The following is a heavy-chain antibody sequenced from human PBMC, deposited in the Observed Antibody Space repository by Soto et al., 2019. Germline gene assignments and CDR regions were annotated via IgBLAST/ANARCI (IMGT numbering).Heavy chain of an antibody. V-gene: IGHV3-21*01. CDR3: AREAGESYGGFDS. CDR1: GFTFSSYS. CDR2: ISSSSSYI. J-gene: IGHJ4*02. Sequence: EVQLVESGGGLVKPGGSLRLSCAASGFTFSSYSMNWVRQAPGKGLEWVSSISSSSSYIYYADSVKGRFTISRDNAKNSLYLQMNSLRAADTAVYYCAREAGESYGGFDSWGQGTLVTVSS. D-gene: IGHD5-18*01.